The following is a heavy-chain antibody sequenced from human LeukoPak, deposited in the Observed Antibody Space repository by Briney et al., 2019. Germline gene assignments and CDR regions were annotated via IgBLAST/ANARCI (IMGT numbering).Heavy chain of an antibody. J-gene: IGHJ2*01. Sequence: GGSLRLSCAASGFTFDDYAMHWVRQAPGKGLEWVSGISWNSGSIGYADSVKGRFTISRDNAKNSLYLQMNSLRAEDTAVYYCARDKQQLVQRYWYFDLWGRGTLVTVSS. CDR3: ARDKQQLVQRYWYFDL. D-gene: IGHD6-13*01. CDR2: ISWNSGSI. V-gene: IGHV3-9*01. CDR1: GFTFDDYA.